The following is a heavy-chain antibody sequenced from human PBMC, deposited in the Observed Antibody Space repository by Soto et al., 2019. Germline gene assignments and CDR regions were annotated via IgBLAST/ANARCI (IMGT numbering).Heavy chain of an antibody. J-gene: IGHJ4*02. CDR3: ARDKITGLFDY. CDR2: IYYSGST. Sequence: ETLSLTCTVSGGSVSSGSYYWSWIRQPPGKGLEWIGYIYYSGSTNYNPSLKSRVTISVDTSKNQFSLKLTSVTAADTAVYYCARDKITGLFDYWGQGTLVTVSS. D-gene: IGHD2-8*02. CDR1: GGSVSSGSYY. V-gene: IGHV4-61*01.